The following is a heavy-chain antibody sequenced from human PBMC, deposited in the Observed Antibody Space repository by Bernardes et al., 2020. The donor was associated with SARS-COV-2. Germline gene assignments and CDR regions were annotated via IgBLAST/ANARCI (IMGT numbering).Heavy chain of an antibody. Sequence: GSLRLLCLASGFTFSKNAITLVPQVPGKGLEWVSAINSICCNTYYAESVKGRFTISRDNSRNTLYLEMNSLRAEDTAVYYCSKNAKYSSSSMEVWGQGTTVTVS. CDR2: INSICCNT. D-gene: IGHD6-6*01. CDR3: SKNAKYSSSSMEV. J-gene: IGHJ6*02. CDR1: GFTFSKNA. V-gene: IGHV3-23*01.